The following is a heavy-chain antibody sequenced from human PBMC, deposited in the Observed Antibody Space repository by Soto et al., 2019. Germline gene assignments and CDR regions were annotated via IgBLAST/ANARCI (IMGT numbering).Heavy chain of an antibody. CDR1: GASIHNGGHF. Sequence: SGTLSLTCSVSGASIHNGGHFWSWIRQSPGRGLEWIGHIHNSGSPYNNPSLRNRVTISADTSKNQFSLKLSSVTAADTAVYYCARTRGSYNWFDPWGQGTLVTVSS. D-gene: IGHD1-26*01. CDR3: ARTRGSYNWFDP. CDR2: IHNSGSP. V-gene: IGHV4-30-4*01. J-gene: IGHJ5*02.